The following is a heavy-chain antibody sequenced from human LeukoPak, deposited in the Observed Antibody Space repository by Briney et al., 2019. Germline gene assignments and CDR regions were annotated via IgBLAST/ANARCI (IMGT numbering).Heavy chain of an antibody. CDR2: VSYSGTT. V-gene: IGHV4-39*01. CDR3: ARHPVDRMRLGESYFDY. J-gene: IGHJ4*02. CDR1: GGSISSSGYY. D-gene: IGHD3-10*01. Sequence: SETLSLTCTASGGSISSSGYYWGWIRQPPGKGLDWIGSVSYSGTTYYNASLKSRVTISVDTSKNQFSLWLSSVTAADTAVYYCARHPVDRMRLGESYFDYWGQGSLVTVSS.